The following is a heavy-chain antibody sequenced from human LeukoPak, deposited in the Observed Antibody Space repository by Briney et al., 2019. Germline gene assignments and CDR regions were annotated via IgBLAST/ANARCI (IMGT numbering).Heavy chain of an antibody. J-gene: IGHJ4*02. D-gene: IGHD6-13*01. V-gene: IGHV4-59*11. CDR2: IFYSGTT. Sequence: SETLSLTCTVSNDSISPLYRGWIRQPPGKGLEFIGYIFYSGTTNFNPSFKSRVTLSVDTSKNQFSLRLNSVTAADTAVYYCARGGSAAKYYFDSWGQGTLVTVSS. CDR1: NDSISPLY. CDR3: ARGGSAAKYYFDS.